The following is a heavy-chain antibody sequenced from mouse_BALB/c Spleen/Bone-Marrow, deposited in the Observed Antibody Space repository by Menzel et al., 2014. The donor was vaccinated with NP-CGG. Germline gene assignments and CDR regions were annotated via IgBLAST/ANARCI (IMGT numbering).Heavy chain of an antibody. V-gene: IGHV1-74*01. Sequence: QVQLQQSGPQLVRPGASVKISCKASGYSFTTYWMHWVEQRPGTGLEWIGMIDPSDSETILNQKFKDKATLTGAKSSGTAYMQLRSPTSEDSAVYYCTGGVLFACWGQGTLVTVSA. J-gene: IGHJ3*01. CDR2: IDPSDSET. CDR3: TGGVLFAC. CDR1: GYSFTTYW. D-gene: IGHD2-14*01.